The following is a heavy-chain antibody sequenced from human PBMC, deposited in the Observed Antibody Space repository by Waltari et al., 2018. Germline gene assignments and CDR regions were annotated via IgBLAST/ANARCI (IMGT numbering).Heavy chain of an antibody. CDR3: AREGTPSYYYDSSGYYPNWYFDL. J-gene: IGHJ2*01. V-gene: IGHV4-4*07. Sequence: QVQLQESGPGLVKPSETMSITCTVSGGSISTYYWNWIRQPAGQGREGIGRIYTSGSTNYNPSLKSRVTMSVDTSKNQFSLKLSSVTAADTAVYYCAREGTPSYYYDSSGYYPNWYFDLWGRGTLVTVSS. CDR2: IYTSGST. D-gene: IGHD3-22*01. CDR1: GGSISTYY.